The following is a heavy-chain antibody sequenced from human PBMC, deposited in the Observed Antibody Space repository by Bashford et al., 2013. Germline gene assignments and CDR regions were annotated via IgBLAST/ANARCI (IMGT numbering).Heavy chain of an antibody. D-gene: IGHD2-21*02. Sequence: VRQAPGKGLEWVANIKQDDSQKKYTDSVQGRFTISRDNAKKSLYLQMNSLTVEDTAIYYCVRSSCNGDCYPVFALLDYWGQGTPVTVSS. V-gene: IGHV3-7*03. CDR2: IKQDDSQK. J-gene: IGHJ4*02. CDR3: VRSSCNGDCYPVFALLDY.